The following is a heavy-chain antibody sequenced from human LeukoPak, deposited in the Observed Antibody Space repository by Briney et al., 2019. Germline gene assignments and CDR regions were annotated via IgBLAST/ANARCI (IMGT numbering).Heavy chain of an antibody. D-gene: IGHD5-24*01. V-gene: IGHV4-59*01. J-gene: IGHJ4*02. Sequence: IRXPPGKGLXWXGYIYSGGSTNYNPSLKSRVTISVDTSKNQFSLKLSSVTAADTAVYYCASSLIRDGYNVDYWGQGTLVTVSS. CDR2: IYSGGST. CDR3: ASSLIRDGYNVDY.